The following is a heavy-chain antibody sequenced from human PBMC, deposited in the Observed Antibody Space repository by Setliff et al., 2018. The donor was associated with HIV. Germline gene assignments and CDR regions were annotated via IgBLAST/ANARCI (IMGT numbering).Heavy chain of an antibody. CDR2: IYHSGST. V-gene: IGHV4-39*07. J-gene: IGHJ6*02. CDR1: GGSISGSSYY. CDR3: ARLAKLGPSLSYFGMDV. D-gene: IGHD7-27*01. Sequence: PSETLSLTCIVSGGSISGSSYYWGWIRQSPGKGLEWIGSIYHSGSTYYNPSLKSRVTISVDTSKNQFSLDLNSVTAADTAVYYCARLAKLGPSLSYFGMDVWGQGTTVTVSS.